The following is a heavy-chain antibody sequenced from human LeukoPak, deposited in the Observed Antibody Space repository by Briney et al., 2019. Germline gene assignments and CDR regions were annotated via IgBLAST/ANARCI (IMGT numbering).Heavy chain of an antibody. CDR1: GTTFRSYA. V-gene: IGHV1-69*05. CDR3: ARDSPITMVRGVISY. J-gene: IGHJ4*02. CDR2: IIVIFGSV. Sequence: GASVKVSCKVSGTTFRSYAVSWVRQAPGQGPEWLGGIIVIFGSVTYAQKFQGRVTMTTDTSMSTAYMELRSLRSGDTAVYYCARDSPITMVRGVISYWGQGTLVTVSS. D-gene: IGHD3-10*01.